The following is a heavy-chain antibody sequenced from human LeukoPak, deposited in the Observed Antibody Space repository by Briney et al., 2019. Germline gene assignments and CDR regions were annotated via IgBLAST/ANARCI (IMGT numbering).Heavy chain of an antibody. CDR3: ARGEPPGLDGDI. CDR2: IYYSGST. V-gene: IGHV4-59*01. CDR1: GGSISSYY. Sequence: SETLSLTCTVSGGSISSYYWSWIRQPPGKGLEWIGYIYYSGSTNYNPSLKSRVTISVDTSKNQFSLKLSSVTAADTAVYYCARGEPPGLDGDIWGQGTMVTVSS. J-gene: IGHJ3*02. D-gene: IGHD3/OR15-3a*01.